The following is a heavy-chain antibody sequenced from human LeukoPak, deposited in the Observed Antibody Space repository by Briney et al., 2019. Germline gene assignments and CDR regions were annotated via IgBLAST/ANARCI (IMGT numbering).Heavy chain of an antibody. CDR1: GGSIGSFY. D-gene: IGHD3-10*01. CDR2: VYSSGNT. Sequence: SETLSLTCTVSGGSIGSFYWNWIRQPPGKGLEWIGYVYSSGNTNYNPSLKSRVTISVDTSKNQFSLKLSSVTAADTAVYYCARGRSSMVRGYYYYYMDVWGKGTTVTVSS. V-gene: IGHV4-59*01. J-gene: IGHJ6*03. CDR3: ARGRSSMVRGYYYYYMDV.